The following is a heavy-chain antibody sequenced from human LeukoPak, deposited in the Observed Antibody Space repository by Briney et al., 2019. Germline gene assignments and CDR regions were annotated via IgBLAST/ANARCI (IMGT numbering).Heavy chain of an antibody. V-gene: IGHV4-59*11. CDR2: IHSSGST. J-gene: IGHJ4*02. Sequence: SDTLSLTCTVSGGSLSGHFWSWFRRPPGKGLENIGYIHSSGSTNYNPSYKSRVTVSLEMSKNQFSLSLSSVTAADTAVYYCARDPGDTDWYNFDFWGQGILVPVFS. D-gene: IGHD3-9*01. CDR3: ARDPGDTDWYNFDF. CDR1: GGSLSGHF.